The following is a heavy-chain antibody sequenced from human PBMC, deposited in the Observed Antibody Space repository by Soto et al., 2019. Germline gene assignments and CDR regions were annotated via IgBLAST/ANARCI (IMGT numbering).Heavy chain of an antibody. CDR3: ARDLYYYDSSGYYLNFLDY. V-gene: IGHV3-33*01. Sequence: GGSLRLSCAASGFTFSSYGMHWVRQAPGKGLEWVAVIWYDGSNKYYADSVKGRFTISRDNSKNTLYLQMNSLRAEDTAVYYCARDLYYYDSSGYYLNFLDYWGQGTLVTVSS. D-gene: IGHD3-22*01. CDR2: IWYDGSNK. CDR1: GFTFSSYG. J-gene: IGHJ4*02.